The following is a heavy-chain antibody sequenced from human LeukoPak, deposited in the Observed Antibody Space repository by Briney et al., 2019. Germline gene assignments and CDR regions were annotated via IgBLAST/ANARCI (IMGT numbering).Heavy chain of an antibody. D-gene: IGHD3-22*01. CDR3: ARDRGYFGSSGYRFDAFDS. CDR2: INSNSGYT. J-gene: IGHJ3*02. CDR1: GYTFTAYY. V-gene: IGHV1-2*02. Sequence: SSVRVSCKSSGYTFTAYYINWVRQAPGQGLEWMGWINSNSGYTKYAQKFQGRVTMTRDTSISTAYMELNRLTSDDTAVFYCARDRGYFGSSGYRFDAFDSWGQGTMVTVSS.